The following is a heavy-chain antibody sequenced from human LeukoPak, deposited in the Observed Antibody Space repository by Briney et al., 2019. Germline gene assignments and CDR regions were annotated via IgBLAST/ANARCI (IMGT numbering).Heavy chain of an antibody. J-gene: IGHJ5*02. CDR1: GYTFTGYY. V-gene: IGHV1-2*02. CDR2: INPNSGGT. Sequence: GASVKVSCKASGYTFTGYYMHWVRQAPGQGLEWMGWINPNSGGTNYAQKFQGRVTMTRDTSISTAYRELSRLRSDDTAVYRCARDSTMVRGNWFDPGGQGTLVTVSS. D-gene: IGHD3-10*01. CDR3: ARDSTMVRGNWFDP.